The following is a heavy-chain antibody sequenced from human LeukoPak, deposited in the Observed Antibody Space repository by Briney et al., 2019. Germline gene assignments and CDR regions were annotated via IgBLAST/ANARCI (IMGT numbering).Heavy chain of an antibody. V-gene: IGHV3-15*07. CDR1: GFTFSNAW. Sequence: GGSLRLSCAASGFTFSNAWMNWVRQAPGKGLEWVGRIKSKTDGGTTDYAAPVKGRFTISRDDSKNTLYLQMNSLKTEDTAVYYCTTDSAYYYYGMDVWGQGTTVAVSS. D-gene: IGHD1-26*01. CDR3: TTDSAYYYYGMDV. CDR2: IKSKTDGGTT. J-gene: IGHJ6*02.